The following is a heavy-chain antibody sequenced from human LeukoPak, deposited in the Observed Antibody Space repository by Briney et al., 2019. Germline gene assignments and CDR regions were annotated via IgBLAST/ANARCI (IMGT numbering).Heavy chain of an antibody. CDR2: FDREDDEI. V-gene: IGHV1-24*01. CDR1: GYTLTKLS. Sequence: ASVKVSCKVSGYTLTKLSLHWVRQAPGKGLEWMGGFDREDDEIIYAQKFQGRVTMTEDTSTDTAYMELSSLRSEDTAVYFCATDIVVGADFRGQGTLVTVSS. CDR3: ATDIVVGADF. J-gene: IGHJ4*02. D-gene: IGHD2-15*01.